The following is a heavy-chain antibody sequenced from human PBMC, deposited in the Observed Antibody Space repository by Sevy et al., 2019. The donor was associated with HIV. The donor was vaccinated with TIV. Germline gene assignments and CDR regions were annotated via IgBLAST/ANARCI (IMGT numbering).Heavy chain of an antibody. Sequence: SETLSLTCNVSGDSISSYFWSWFRQPPGKGLEWIGYVSHSGNTNYNPSLKSRVSMSVDTSTNQFSLKVKSVTAADTAVYYCARLRWDLVVVPGATPGCYFDSWGQGTLVTVSS. CDR1: GDSISSYF. CDR2: VSHSGNT. J-gene: IGHJ4*02. D-gene: IGHD2-2*02. V-gene: IGHV4-59*08. CDR3: ARLRWDLVVVPGATPGCYFDS.